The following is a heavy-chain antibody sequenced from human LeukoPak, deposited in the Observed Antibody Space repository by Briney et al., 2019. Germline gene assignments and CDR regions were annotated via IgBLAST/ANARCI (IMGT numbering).Heavy chain of an antibody. J-gene: IGHJ3*02. CDR1: GFTFSSYA. CDR2: ISYDGSNK. V-gene: IGHV3-30*04. Sequence: GGSLRLSCAASGFTFSSYAMHWVRQAPGKGLEWVAVISYDGSNKYYADSVEGRFTISRDNSKNTLYLQMNSLRAEDTAVYYCAAGYCSSTSCYFDAFDIWGQGTMVTVSS. CDR3: AAGYCSSTSCYFDAFDI. D-gene: IGHD2-2*01.